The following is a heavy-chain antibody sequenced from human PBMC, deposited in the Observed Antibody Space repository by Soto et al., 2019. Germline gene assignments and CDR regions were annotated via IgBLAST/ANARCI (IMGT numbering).Heavy chain of an antibody. D-gene: IGHD2-2*01. Sequence: QVQLVQSGAEVKKPGSSVKVSCKASGGTFSSYAISWVRQAPGQGLEWMGGIIPIFGTANYAQKFQGRVTITADESTSTAYMERSRMGSETTAVYYWARRVPASGYYCGMDVWGKGTTVTVSS. CDR3: ARRVPASGYYCGMDV. J-gene: IGHJ6*04. CDR2: IIPIFGTA. CDR1: GGTFSSYA. V-gene: IGHV1-69*12.